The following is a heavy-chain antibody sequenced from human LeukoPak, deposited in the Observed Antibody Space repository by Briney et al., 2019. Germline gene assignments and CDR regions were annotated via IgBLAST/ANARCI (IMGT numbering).Heavy chain of an antibody. J-gene: IGHJ4*02. D-gene: IGHD2-2*01. Sequence: GGSLRLSCAASGFTFSDYYMSWIRQAPGKGLEWVSYISSSGSTIYYADSVKGRFTISRDNAKNSLYLQMNSLRAEDTAVYYCARTPGGRPRGAAMDPYYFDYWGQGTLVTVSS. CDR1: GFTFSDYY. CDR2: ISSSGSTI. V-gene: IGHV3-11*01. CDR3: ARTPGGRPRGAAMDPYYFDY.